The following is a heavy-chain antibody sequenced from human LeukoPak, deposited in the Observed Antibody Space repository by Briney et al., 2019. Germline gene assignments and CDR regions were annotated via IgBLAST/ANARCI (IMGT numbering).Heavy chain of an antibody. CDR3: ARDDDYVWGSYRDFDY. CDR1: TFSATNDN. Sequence: GGSLRLSCVASTFSATNDNMHWVRQAPGKGLEWVAFTRYDGTMEYYADSVKGRFTISRDNAKNSLYLQMNSLRAEDTAVYYCARDDDYVWGSYRDFDYWGQGTLVTVSS. D-gene: IGHD3-16*02. CDR2: TRYDGTME. V-gene: IGHV3-30*12. J-gene: IGHJ4*02.